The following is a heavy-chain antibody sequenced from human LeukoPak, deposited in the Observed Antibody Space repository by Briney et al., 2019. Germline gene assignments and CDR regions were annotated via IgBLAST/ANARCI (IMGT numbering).Heavy chain of an antibody. CDR1: GGSLSTYY. Sequence: SQTPSLTCTVSGGSLSTYYWSWIRQPPGKGLEWIAHIYSSGITTYNPSLEGRLTISVDTSKSQISLKLSSVTAADTAVYYCARVPAFYYGDYWTSSNYFDYWGQGTLVTVSS. CDR2: IYSSGIT. CDR3: ARVPAFYYGDYWTSSNYFDY. J-gene: IGHJ4*02. V-gene: IGHV4-59*12. D-gene: IGHD4-17*01.